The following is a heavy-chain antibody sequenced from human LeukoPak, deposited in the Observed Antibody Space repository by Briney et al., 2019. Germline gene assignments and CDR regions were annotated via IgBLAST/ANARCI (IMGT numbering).Heavy chain of an antibody. CDR2: IYHSGST. Sequence: SETLSLTCAVSGGSISSGGYSWSWIRQPPGKGLEWIGYIYHSGSTYYNPSLKSRVTISVDRSKNQFSLKLSSVTAADTAVYYCARGGRFKDYWGQGTLVTVSS. CDR1: GGSISSGGYS. V-gene: IGHV4-30-2*01. CDR3: ARGGRFKDY. J-gene: IGHJ4*02.